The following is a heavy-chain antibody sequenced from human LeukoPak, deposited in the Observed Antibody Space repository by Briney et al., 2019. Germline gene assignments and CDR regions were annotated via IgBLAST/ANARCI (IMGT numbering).Heavy chain of an antibody. V-gene: IGHV3-21*01. CDR3: ARVVAVAGRAFDI. D-gene: IGHD6-19*01. J-gene: IGHJ3*02. Sequence: TGGSLRLSCAASGFTFSSYSMNWVRQAPGKGLEWVSSISSSSSYMYYADSVKGRFTISRDNAKNSLYLQMNSLRDEDTAVYYCARVVAVAGRAFDIWGQGTMVTVSS. CDR1: GFTFSSYS. CDR2: ISSSSSYM.